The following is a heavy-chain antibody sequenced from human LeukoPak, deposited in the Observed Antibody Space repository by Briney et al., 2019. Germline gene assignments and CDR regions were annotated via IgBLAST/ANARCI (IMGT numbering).Heavy chain of an antibody. CDR2: ISGSGGST. D-gene: IGHD5-18*01. Sequence: PGGSLRLSCAASGFTFSSYAMSWVRQAPGKGLEWVSAISGSGGSTYYADSVKGRFTISRDNSKNTLYLQMNSLRAEDTAVYYCAKAGGAWVQLWLDYWGQGTLVTVSS. CDR1: GFTFSSYA. CDR3: AKAGGAWVQLWLDY. J-gene: IGHJ4*02. V-gene: IGHV3-23*01.